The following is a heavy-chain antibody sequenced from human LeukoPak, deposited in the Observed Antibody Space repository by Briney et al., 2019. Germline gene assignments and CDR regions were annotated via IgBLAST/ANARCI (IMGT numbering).Heavy chain of an antibody. J-gene: IGHJ6*03. D-gene: IGHD4-11*01. Sequence: GRSLRLSCKASGFPFHTYDMHWVRRAPGKGLEWVAYISYDRSEKYYADSVKGRFAISRENSNDTVSVHMSSLRHEDTAVYYCARGDYPYYYYYYMDVWGKGATVTVSS. V-gene: IGHV3-30*09. CDR2: ISYDRSEK. CDR1: GFPFHTYD. CDR3: ARGDYPYYYYYYMDV.